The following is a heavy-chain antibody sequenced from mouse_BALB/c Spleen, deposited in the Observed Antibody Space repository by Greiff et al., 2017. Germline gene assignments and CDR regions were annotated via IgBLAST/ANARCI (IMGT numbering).Heavy chain of an antibody. CDR3: ASTTRAMDY. Sequence: EVQLVESGGDLVKPGGSLKLSCAASGFTFSSYAMSWVRQSPEKRLEWVAEISSGGSYTYYPDTVTGRFTISRDNAKNTLYLVMSSLRSEDTAMYYCASTTRAMDYWGQGTSVTVSS. CDR2: ISSGGSYT. J-gene: IGHJ4*01. CDR1: GFTFSSYA. D-gene: IGHD6-1*01. V-gene: IGHV5-9-4*01.